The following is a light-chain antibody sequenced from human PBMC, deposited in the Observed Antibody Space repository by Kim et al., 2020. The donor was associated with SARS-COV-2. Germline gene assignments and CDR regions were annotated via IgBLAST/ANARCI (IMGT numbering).Light chain of an antibody. CDR3: HSRYSNDNGV. V-gene: IGLV3-19*01. CDR2: GKN. CDR1: SLRSYY. J-gene: IGLJ2*01. Sequence: SSELTQDPAVSVALGQTVRITCQGDSLRSYYATWYQQKPGQSPIVVIYGKNNRPSGIPDRVSGSSSGNTASLTITGTKAGDEADYYCHSRYSNDNGVFGGGTQLTVL.